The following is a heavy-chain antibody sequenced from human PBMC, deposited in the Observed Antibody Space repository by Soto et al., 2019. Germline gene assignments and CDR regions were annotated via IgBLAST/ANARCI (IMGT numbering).Heavy chain of an antibody. V-gene: IGHV1-2*02. CDR1: GYTFTGYY. CDR2: INPNSGGT. CDR3: ARGLLVRGPFDY. J-gene: IGHJ4*02. D-gene: IGHD3-10*01. Sequence: ASVKVSCKASGYTFTGYYMHRVRQAPGQGLEWMGWINPNSGGTNYAQKFQGRVTMTRDTSISTAYMELSRLRSDDTAVYYCARGLLVRGPFDYWGQGTLVTVSS.